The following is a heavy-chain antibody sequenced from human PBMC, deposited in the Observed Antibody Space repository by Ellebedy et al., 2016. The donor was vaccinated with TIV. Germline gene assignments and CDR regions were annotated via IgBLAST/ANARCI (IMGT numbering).Heavy chain of an antibody. J-gene: IGHJ4*02. CDR3: AREFRYDFWRGPLDH. D-gene: IGHD3-3*01. CDR2: IYYTGST. CDR1: LGSISSHY. Sequence: SETLSLXCTVSLGSISSHYWTWIRQPPGKGLEWIGTIYYTGSTSYSPSLTGRVTISIDTPKNQFSLKVTSVTAADTAVYYCAREFRYDFWRGPLDHWGQGTTVTVSS. V-gene: IGHV4-59*11.